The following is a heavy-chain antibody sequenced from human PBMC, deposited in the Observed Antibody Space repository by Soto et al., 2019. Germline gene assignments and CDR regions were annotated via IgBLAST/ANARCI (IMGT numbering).Heavy chain of an antibody. J-gene: IGHJ4*02. CDR1: GYSFISYW. CDR3: ARLGGWGHCSNTRCYTFDY. V-gene: IGHV5-51*01. CDR2: IYPGDSDT. D-gene: IGHD2-2*02. Sequence: PGESLKISCKGSGYSFISYWIGWVRQMPGKGLEWMGIIYPGDSDTRYSPSFQGQVTISADKSISTAYLQWGSLKASDTAMYYCARLGGWGHCSNTRCYTFDYWGQGTPVTVSS.